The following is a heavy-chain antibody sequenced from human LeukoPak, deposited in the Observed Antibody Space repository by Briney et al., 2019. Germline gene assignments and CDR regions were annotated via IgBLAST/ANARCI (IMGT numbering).Heavy chain of an antibody. CDR1: GSTFDDYA. V-gene: IGHV3-9*01. CDR3: AKGSYYDSSGPPTY. D-gene: IGHD3-22*01. Sequence: PGGSLRLSCAASGSTFDDYAMHWVRQAPGKGLEWVSGISWNSGSIGYADSVKGRFTISRDNAKNSLYLQMNSLRAEDTALYYCAKGSYYDSSGPPTYWGQGTLVTVSS. CDR2: ISWNSGSI. J-gene: IGHJ4*02.